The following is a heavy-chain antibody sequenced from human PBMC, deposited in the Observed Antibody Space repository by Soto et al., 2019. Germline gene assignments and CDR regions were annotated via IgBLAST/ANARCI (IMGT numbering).Heavy chain of an antibody. V-gene: IGHV4-31*03. J-gene: IGHJ4*02. D-gene: IGHD2-21*02. CDR3: ATGDAWGVLLAD. CDR1: GASINSGGYY. Sequence: ASETLSLTCTVSGASINSGGYYWSWVRQLPGEGLEWIGYIYFSGSTYYNPSLESRVTISLETSQNQFSLKLTSVSAADTAMYFCATGDAWGVLLADWGQGTPVTVSS. CDR2: IYFSGST.